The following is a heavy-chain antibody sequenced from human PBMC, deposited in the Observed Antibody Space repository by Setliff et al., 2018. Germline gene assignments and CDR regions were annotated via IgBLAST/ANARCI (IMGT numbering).Heavy chain of an antibody. CDR3: ARGRGLEWLPESWFDP. J-gene: IGHJ5*02. CDR1: GGSISSGSYY. D-gene: IGHD3-3*01. V-gene: IGHV4-61*02. CDR2: IYTGGST. Sequence: SETLSLTCTVSGGSISSGSYYWSWIRQPAGKGLEWIGRIYTGGSTNYNPSLKSRVTISLDTSKNHFSLTLTSVTAADTAVYYCARGRGLEWLPESWFDPWGQGTLVTVSS.